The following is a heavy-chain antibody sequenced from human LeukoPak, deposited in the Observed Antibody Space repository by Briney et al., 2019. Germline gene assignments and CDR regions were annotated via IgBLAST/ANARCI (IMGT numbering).Heavy chain of an antibody. Sequence: SETLSLTCTVSGGSISSYYWSWIRQPAGKGLEWIGRIYTSGSTNYNPSPKSRVTMSVDTSKNQFSLKLSSVTAADTAVYYCARLAVNPFYESGMDVWGQGTTVTVSS. CDR1: GGSISSYY. CDR3: ARLAVNPFYESGMDV. D-gene: IGHD3-16*01. J-gene: IGHJ6*02. V-gene: IGHV4-4*07. CDR2: IYTSGST.